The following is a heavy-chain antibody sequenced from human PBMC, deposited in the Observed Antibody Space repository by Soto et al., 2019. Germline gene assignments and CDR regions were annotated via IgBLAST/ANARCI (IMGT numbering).Heavy chain of an antibody. V-gene: IGHV3-7*01. Sequence: EVQLVESGGGLVQPGGSLRLSCTASGFSFSTYWIYWVRQAPGKGLEWVANITEDGTEKNYESSMKGRCTISRDNAKNSLYLQMNSLSGEDTAVYYCSHTGVGGQGTMVTVSS. CDR1: GFSFSTYW. D-gene: IGHD2-15*01. CDR3: SHTGV. CDR2: ITEDGTEK. J-gene: IGHJ3*01.